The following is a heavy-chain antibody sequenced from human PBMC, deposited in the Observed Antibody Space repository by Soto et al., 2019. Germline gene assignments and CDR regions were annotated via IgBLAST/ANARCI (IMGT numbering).Heavy chain of an antibody. CDR1: GFTFSSYG. CDR3: ARDPTLVGATFSVQFTRNAFDI. V-gene: IGHV3-33*01. J-gene: IGHJ3*02. CDR2: IWYDGSNK. D-gene: IGHD1-26*01. Sequence: PGGSLRLSCAASGFTFSSYGMHWVRQAPGKGLEWVAVIWYDGSNKYYADSVKGRFTISRDNSKNTLYLQMNSLRAEDTAVYYCARDPTLVGATFSVQFTRNAFDIWGQGTMVTVSS.